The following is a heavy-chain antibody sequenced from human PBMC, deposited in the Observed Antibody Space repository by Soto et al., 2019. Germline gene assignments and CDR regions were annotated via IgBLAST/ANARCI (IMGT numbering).Heavy chain of an antibody. CDR1: GFTFTSSA. CDR3: AAYTYYYDSSGFMVPYYFDY. J-gene: IGHJ4*02. V-gene: IGHV1-58*01. CDR2: IVVGSGNT. D-gene: IGHD3-22*01. Sequence: GASVKVSCKASGFTFTSSAVQWVRQARGQRLEWIGWIVVGSGNTNYAQKFQERVTITRDMSTSTAYMELSSLRSEDTAVYYCAAYTYYYDSSGFMVPYYFDYWGQGTLVTVS.